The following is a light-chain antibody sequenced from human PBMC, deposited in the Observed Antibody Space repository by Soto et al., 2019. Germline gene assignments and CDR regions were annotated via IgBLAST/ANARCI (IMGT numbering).Light chain of an antibody. CDR2: GIS. V-gene: IGKV3-15*01. Sequence: EIVMTQSPGTLSLSPGETATLSCRASQSVDSNYLAWYQQKPGQAPRLLVYGISTSDTDIPARFSGSVSGTEFTLTICSAKSEDFGIYYCQQHSKWPITFGQGTLLVIK. CDR3: QQHSKWPIT. J-gene: IGKJ5*01. CDR1: QSVDSN.